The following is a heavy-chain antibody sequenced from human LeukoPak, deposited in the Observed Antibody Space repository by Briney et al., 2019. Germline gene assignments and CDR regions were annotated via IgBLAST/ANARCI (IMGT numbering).Heavy chain of an antibody. Sequence: SETLSLTCTVSGGSISSYYWSWIRQPPGKGLEWIGYIYYSGSTNYNPSLKSRVTISVDTSKNQFSLKLSSVTAADTAVYYCARDVTMVRGGYYYYYMDVWGKGTTVTISS. CDR1: GGSISSYY. D-gene: IGHD3-10*01. CDR3: ARDVTMVRGGYYYYYMDV. CDR2: IYYSGST. V-gene: IGHV4-59*01. J-gene: IGHJ6*03.